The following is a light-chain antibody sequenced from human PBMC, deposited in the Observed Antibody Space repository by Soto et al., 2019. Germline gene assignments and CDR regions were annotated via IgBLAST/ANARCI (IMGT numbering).Light chain of an antibody. J-gene: IGKJ4*01. Sequence: EFVLTQSPGTLSLSPGERANLSCRASQTVRNNYLAWYQQKPGQAPRLLIYDASSRATGIPDRFSGGGSGTDFTLTISRLEPEDFAVYYCQQCSSYPLTFGGGTRWIS. CDR2: DAS. CDR3: QQCSSYPLT. V-gene: IGKV3-20*01. CDR1: QTVRNNY.